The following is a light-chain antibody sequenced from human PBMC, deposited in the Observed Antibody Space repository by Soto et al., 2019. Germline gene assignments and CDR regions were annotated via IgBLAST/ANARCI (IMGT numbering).Light chain of an antibody. V-gene: IGKV3-20*01. J-gene: IGKJ4*01. CDR3: QQYDSSPLT. CDR2: GAS. CDR1: QSVSSNY. Sequence: EIVLTQSPGTLSLSPGERATLSCRASQSVSSNYLAWYQQKPGQAPRLLIYGASSRATGIPDRFSGSGSGTDFTLTVSGLEPEDFAVYYCQQYDSSPLTFGGGTKVAIK.